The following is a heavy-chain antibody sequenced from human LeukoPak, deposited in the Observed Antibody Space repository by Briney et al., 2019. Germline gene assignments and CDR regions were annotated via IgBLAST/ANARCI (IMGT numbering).Heavy chain of an antibody. D-gene: IGHD7-27*01. CDR3: ARHPGRPDAFDI. CDR1: GYSFTSYW. CDR2: IDPSDSYT. J-gene: IGHJ3*02. Sequence: GESLKISCKSAGYSFTSYWISWGRQMPGKGLEWMGRIDPSDSYTNYSPSFQGHVTISADKSISTAYLQWSSLKASDTAMYYCARHPGRPDAFDIWGQGTMVTVSS. V-gene: IGHV5-10-1*01.